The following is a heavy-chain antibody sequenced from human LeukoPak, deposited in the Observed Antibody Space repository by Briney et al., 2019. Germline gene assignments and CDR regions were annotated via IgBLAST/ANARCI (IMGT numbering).Heavy chain of an antibody. D-gene: IGHD3-16*01. CDR2: IHPGDSET. V-gene: IGHV5-51*01. J-gene: IGHJ4*02. Sequence: GESLKISCKASGYKITNYWIGWVRQMPGKGLEWMTIIHPGDSETRYSPAFQGQVTISADKSIGTTYLQWSSLKASDTAIYYCVRALRTGQGDYVPVLWGQGTLVTVSS. CDR1: GYKITNYW. CDR3: VRALRTGQGDYVPVL.